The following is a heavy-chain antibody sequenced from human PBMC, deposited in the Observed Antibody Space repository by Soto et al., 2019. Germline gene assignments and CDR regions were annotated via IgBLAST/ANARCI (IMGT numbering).Heavy chain of an antibody. CDR3: AKDWDLYSSVWSGFGY. Sequence: EVQLLESGGGLVQPGGSLRLSCAASGFTFSSYAMSWVRQAPGKGLEWVSAISGSGGSTYYADSVKGRFTISRDNSKNTLYLQMNSLRAEDTAVYYCAKDWDLYSSVWSGFGYWGQGTLVTVSS. D-gene: IGHD6-19*01. J-gene: IGHJ4*02. CDR1: GFTFSSYA. V-gene: IGHV3-23*01. CDR2: ISGSGGST.